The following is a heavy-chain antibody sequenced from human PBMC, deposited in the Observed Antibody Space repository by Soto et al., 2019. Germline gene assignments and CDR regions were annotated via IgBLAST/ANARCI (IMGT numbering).Heavy chain of an antibody. Sequence: SVKVSCKASGGTFSSYTISWVLQAPGQGLEWMGRIIPILGIANYAQKFQGRVTITADKSTSTAYMELSSLRSEDTAVYYCARVVLSTDWYYYYGMDVWGQGTTVTVSS. V-gene: IGHV1-69*02. J-gene: IGHJ6*02. D-gene: IGHD3-16*01. CDR3: ARVVLSTDWYYYYGMDV. CDR2: IIPILGIA. CDR1: GGTFSSYT.